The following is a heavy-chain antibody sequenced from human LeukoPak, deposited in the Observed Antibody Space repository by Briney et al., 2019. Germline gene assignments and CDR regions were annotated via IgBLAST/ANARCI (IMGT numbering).Heavy chain of an antibody. D-gene: IGHD2-2*01. CDR2: ISGSGGRT. V-gene: IGHV3-23*01. CDR3: AKDRRLDCSSTSCYLFDY. Sequence: GGSLRLSCAASGFTFNTYAMSWVRQAPGKGLEWVSVISGSGGRTYYADSVKGRFTISRDNSNNTLYLQMNSLRAEDTAVYYCAKDRRLDCSSTSCYLFDYWGQGTLVTVSS. J-gene: IGHJ4*02. CDR1: GFTFNTYA.